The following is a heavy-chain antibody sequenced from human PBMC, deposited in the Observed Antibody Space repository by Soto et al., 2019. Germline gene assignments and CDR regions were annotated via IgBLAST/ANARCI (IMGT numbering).Heavy chain of an antibody. D-gene: IGHD2-15*01. J-gene: IGHJ4*02. CDR1: GGSINNYY. Sequence: QVQLQESGPGLVKPSETLSLTCTVSGGSINNYYWTWVRKSPGKGLEWIGYIYYTGDTNYNPSLTSRRTILVDPAKTQFSLNLRSVTTADTYVYYCARGGWSHDSWGQGALVTVSS. V-gene: IGHV4-59*01. CDR3: ARGGWSHDS. CDR2: IYYTGDT.